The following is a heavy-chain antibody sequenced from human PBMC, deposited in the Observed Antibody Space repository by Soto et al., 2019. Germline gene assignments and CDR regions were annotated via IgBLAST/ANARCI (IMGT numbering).Heavy chain of an antibody. CDR1: GFAFSSYE. D-gene: IGHD6-13*01. CDR2: IDATGTII. CDR3: ARDGIAAAARLKNWFDP. J-gene: IGHJ5*02. Sequence: PGGSLTLSCAASGFAFSSYEMNWVRQAPGKGLEWVSYIDATGTIIYYADSVKGRFTISRDNAKNSLYLQMNSLRAEDTAVYYCARDGIAAAARLKNWFDPWGQGTLVTVSS. V-gene: IGHV3-48*03.